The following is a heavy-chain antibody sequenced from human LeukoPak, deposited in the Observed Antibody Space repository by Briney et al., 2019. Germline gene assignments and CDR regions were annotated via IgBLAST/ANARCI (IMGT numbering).Heavy chain of an antibody. CDR2: IYYSGST. D-gene: IGHD3-9*01. Sequence: NTSETLCLTCTVSGGSISASTYYWGWIRQPPGKGLEWIGSIYYSGSTYYNPFLKSRVTISVDTSKNQFSLKLSSVTAADTAVYYCARSPTTNYDILTQNWFDSWGQGTLVTVSS. CDR1: GGSISASTYY. CDR3: ARSPTTNYDILTQNWFDS. J-gene: IGHJ5*01. V-gene: IGHV4-39*07.